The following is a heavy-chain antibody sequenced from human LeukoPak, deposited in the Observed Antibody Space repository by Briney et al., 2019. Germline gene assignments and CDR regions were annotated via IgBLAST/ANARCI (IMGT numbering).Heavy chain of an antibody. CDR1: GFTFSSYS. CDR3: ARDTHGHDYGDY. J-gene: IGHJ4*02. V-gene: IGHV3-21*01. Sequence: AGGSLRRSCAASGFTFSSYSMNWVRQAPGKGLEWVSSISSSSSYIYYADSVKGRFTISRDNAKNSLYLQMNSLRAEDTAVYYCARDTHGHDYGDYWGQGTLVTVSS. CDR2: ISSSSSYI.